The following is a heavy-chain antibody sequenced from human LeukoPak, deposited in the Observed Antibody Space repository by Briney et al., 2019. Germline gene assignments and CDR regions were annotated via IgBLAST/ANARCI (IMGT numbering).Heavy chain of an antibody. CDR1: GGSISSGGYY. V-gene: IGHV4-31*03. CDR3: ARVYYYDSSGYQPPGPFDY. Sequence: PSETLSLTCTVSGGSISSGGYYWRWIRQHPGKGLEWIGYIYYSGSTYYNPSLKSRVTISVDTSKNQFSLKLSSVTAADTAVYYCARVYYYDSSGYQPPGPFDYWGQGTLVTVSS. D-gene: IGHD3-22*01. CDR2: IYYSGST. J-gene: IGHJ4*02.